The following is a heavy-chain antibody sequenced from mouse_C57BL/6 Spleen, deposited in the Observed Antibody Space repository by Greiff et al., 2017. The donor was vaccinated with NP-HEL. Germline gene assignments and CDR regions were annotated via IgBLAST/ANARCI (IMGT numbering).Heavy chain of an antibody. Sequence: EVHLVESGPELVKPGASVKIPCKASGYTFTDYNMDWVKQSHGKSLEWIGDINPNNGGTIYNQKFKGKATLTVDKSSSTAYMELRSLTSEDTAVSYCARSELSTLDYWGQGTTLTVSS. CDR1: GYTFTDYN. V-gene: IGHV1-18*01. CDR2: INPNNGGT. CDR3: ARSELSTLDY. J-gene: IGHJ2*01. D-gene: IGHD1-1*02.